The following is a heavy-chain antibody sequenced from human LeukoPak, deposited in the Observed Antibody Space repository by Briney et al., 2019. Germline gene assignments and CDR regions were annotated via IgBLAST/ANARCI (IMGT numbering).Heavy chain of an antibody. J-gene: IGHJ3*02. CDR1: GYTFTSYG. CDR3: ARESSPYYDFWSGYDAFDI. D-gene: IGHD3-3*01. CDR2: ISAYNGNT. Sequence: ASVKVSCKASGYTFTSYGISWVRQAPGQGLEWMGWISAYNGNTNYAQKLQGRVTMTTGTSTSTAYMELRSLRSDDTAVYYCARESSPYYDFWSGYDAFDIWGQGTMVTVSS. V-gene: IGHV1-18*01.